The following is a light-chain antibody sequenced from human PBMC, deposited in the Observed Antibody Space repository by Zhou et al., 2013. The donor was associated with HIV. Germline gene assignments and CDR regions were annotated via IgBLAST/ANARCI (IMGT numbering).Light chain of an antibody. J-gene: IGKJ1*01. Sequence: DIHMTQSPSTLSASVGDRVTITCRASQSITSWLAWYQQKPGKAPKLLIYKASSLEAGVPSRFSGSGSGTDYTLTISSLQPEDFATYYCQQYYASPWTFGQGTKVEIK. CDR3: QQYYASPWT. CDR1: QSITSW. V-gene: IGKV1-5*03. CDR2: KAS.